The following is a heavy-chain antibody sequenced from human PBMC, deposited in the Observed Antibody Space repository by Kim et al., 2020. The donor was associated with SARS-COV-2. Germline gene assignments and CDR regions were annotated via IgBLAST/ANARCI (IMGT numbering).Heavy chain of an antibody. D-gene: IGHD4-17*01. V-gene: IGHV1-69*13. J-gene: IGHJ4*02. CDR1: GGTFSSYA. CDR3: ARLQTTVTHLEDY. Sequence: SVKVSCKASGGTFSSYAISWVRQAPGQGLEWMGGIIPIFGTANYAQKFQGRVTITADESTSTAYMELSSLRSQDTAVYYCARLQTTVTHLEDYWGQGTLVTVSS. CDR2: IIPIFGTA.